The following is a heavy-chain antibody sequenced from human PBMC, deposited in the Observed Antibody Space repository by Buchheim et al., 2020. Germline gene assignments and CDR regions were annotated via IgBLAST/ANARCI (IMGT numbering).Heavy chain of an antibody. V-gene: IGHV3-7*01. CDR3: ARDFSGFFY. D-gene: IGHD3-22*01. CDR1: GFTFSVYA. CDR2: IKEDGSEI. J-gene: IGHJ4*02. Sequence: EVQLVESGGDLVQPGGSLRLSCAASGFTFSVYAMSWVRQAPGKGLEWVASIKEDGSEINYVDSVKGRFTISRDNTTKSLFLQMNSLRDEDTAVYYCARDFSGFFYWGQGTL.